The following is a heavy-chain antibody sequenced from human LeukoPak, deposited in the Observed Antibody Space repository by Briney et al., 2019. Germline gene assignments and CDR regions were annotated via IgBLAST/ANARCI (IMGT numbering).Heavy chain of an antibody. J-gene: IGHJ4*02. D-gene: IGHD6-19*01. CDR3: ARDANYRDSSGYPSPFDF. Sequence: PGGSLRLSCEASGFIFRDYSMAWVRQAPGRGLEWIASLSDGGSAYYSPSLRSRVSLSADTSMNRLSLNLNSVTAADTAVYYCARDANYRDSSGYPSPFDFWGQGILVTVSS. CDR2: LSDGGSA. CDR1: GFIFRDYS. V-gene: IGHV4-38-2*02.